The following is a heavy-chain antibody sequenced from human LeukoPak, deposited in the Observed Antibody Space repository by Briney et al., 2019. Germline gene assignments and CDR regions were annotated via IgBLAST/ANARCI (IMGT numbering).Heavy chain of an antibody. CDR1: GYTFTGYY. V-gene: IGHV1-2*02. Sequence: GALVKVSCKASGYTFTGYYMHWVRQAPGQGLEWMGWINPNSGGTNYAQKFQGRVTMTRDTSISTAYMELSRLRSDDTAVYYCARVPAAAGHYFDYWGQGTLVTVSS. D-gene: IGHD6-13*01. CDR2: INPNSGGT. CDR3: ARVPAAAGHYFDY. J-gene: IGHJ4*02.